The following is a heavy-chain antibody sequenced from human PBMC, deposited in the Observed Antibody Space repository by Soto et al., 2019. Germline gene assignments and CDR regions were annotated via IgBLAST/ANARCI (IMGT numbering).Heavy chain of an antibody. CDR1: GFTFSSYP. Sequence: PGGSLRLSCAASGFTFSSYPMSWVRTPPGKGLEWVSAISGSGGSTYYADSVKGRFTISRHNSKNTLYLQMNSLRAEDTAVYYSAREGGLGVVPGLWGQGTLVTVSS. J-gene: IGHJ4*02. CDR2: ISGSGGST. CDR3: AREGGLGVVPGL. V-gene: IGHV3-23*01. D-gene: IGHD2-2*01.